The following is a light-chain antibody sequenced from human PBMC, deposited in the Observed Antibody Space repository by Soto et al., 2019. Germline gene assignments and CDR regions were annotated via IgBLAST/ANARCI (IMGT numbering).Light chain of an antibody. CDR2: NAS. J-gene: IGKJ1*01. CDR1: RTSRNNC. Sequence: VLTHSPPTLSLSPGGKTTLSSCASRTSRNNCLAWYQQKPGQAPRLLIYNASSRATGIPARFSGSGSGTDFTLTISSLEPEDFAVYYCQQYHNSSRTFGQGTKVDI. V-gene: IGKV3D-20*01. CDR3: QQYHNSSRT.